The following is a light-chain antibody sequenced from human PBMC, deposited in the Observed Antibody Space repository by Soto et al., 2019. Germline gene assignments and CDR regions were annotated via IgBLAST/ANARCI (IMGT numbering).Light chain of an antibody. V-gene: IGKV1-39*01. CDR3: QQSYSTPFT. CDR1: QSISSY. Sequence: DIQMTQSPSSLSASVGDRVTITCRASQSISSYLNWYKQKPGKAPKLLIYAASSLQSGVPSRFSGSGSGTDLTLTISSLQPEDFATYYCQQSYSTPFTFGPGTKVDIK. CDR2: AAS. J-gene: IGKJ3*01.